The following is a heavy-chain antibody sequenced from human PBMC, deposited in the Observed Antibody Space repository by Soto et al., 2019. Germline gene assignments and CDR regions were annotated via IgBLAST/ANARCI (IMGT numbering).Heavy chain of an antibody. Sequence: SETLSLTCTVSGGSISSYYWSWIRQPPGKGLEWIGYIYYSGSTYYNPSLKSRVTISVDTSKNQFSLKLSSVTAADTAVYYCARHPLDGDNGWYYYYGMDVWGQGTTVTVSS. CDR1: GGSISSYY. D-gene: IGHD4-17*01. CDR2: IYYSGST. CDR3: ARHPLDGDNGWYYYYGMDV. V-gene: IGHV4-59*08. J-gene: IGHJ6*02.